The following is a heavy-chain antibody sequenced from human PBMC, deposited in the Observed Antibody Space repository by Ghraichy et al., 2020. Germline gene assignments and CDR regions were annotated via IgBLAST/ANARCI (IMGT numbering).Heavy chain of an antibody. V-gene: IGHV3-74*01. CDR2: VDGPGSDT. Sequence: GVLRLSCAASGFTFTNYWMNWVRQAPGKGLVWVSRVDGPGSDTTYADSVKGRFTFSRDNAKNTLYLQMNSLRADDTAVYYCVRGAGWTGSTTTHFDYWGQGALVTVSS. CDR3: VRGAGWTGSTTTHFDY. D-gene: IGHD2/OR15-2a*01. CDR1: GFTFTNYW. J-gene: IGHJ4*02.